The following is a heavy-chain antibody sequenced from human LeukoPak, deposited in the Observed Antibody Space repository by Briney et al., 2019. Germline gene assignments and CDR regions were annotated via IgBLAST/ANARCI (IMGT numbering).Heavy chain of an antibody. J-gene: IGHJ4*02. D-gene: IGHD3-22*01. CDR3: ARAREYYYDSSGSY. CDR1: GFTLSSYW. V-gene: IGHV3-7*04. Sequence: QPGGSLRLSCAASGFTLSSYWMSWVRQAPGKGLEWVANIKQDGSEKYYVDSVKGRFTISRDNAKNSLYLQMNSLRAEDTAVYYCARAREYYYDSSGSYWGQGTLVTVSS. CDR2: IKQDGSEK.